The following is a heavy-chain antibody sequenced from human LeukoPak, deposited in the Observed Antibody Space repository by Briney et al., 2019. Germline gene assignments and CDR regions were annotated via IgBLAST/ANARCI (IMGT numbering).Heavy chain of an antibody. J-gene: IGHJ4*02. V-gene: IGHV3-74*01. CDR2: INTYGSST. Sequence: GGALRLSRAASGFTFSNHWMHRVRPDPGEGLVWVSRINTYGSSTSYADSVKGRFTISTANAKNTLYLQMNSLRAEDTAVYYCARVRVAAGTFFAYWGQGTRVTVSS. D-gene: IGHD6-13*01. CDR1: GFTFSNHW. CDR3: ARVRVAAGTFFAY.